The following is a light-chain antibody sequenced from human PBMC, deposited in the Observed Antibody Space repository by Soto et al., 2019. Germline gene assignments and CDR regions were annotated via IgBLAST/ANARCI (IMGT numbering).Light chain of an antibody. CDR2: GAS. CDR3: QQVKRSPLT. CDR1: EAISRY. V-gene: IGKV1-9*01. J-gene: IGKJ4*01. Sequence: DIQLTQSPSFLSASVGDRVSITCRASEAISRYLAWYQRKPGKAPKVLISGASTLQSGVPSSFSGSGSGTEFTLTISSLQPEDFATYYCQQVKRSPLTFGGGTKVEIK.